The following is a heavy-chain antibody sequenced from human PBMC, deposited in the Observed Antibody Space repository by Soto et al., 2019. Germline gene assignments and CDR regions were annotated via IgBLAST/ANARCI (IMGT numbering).Heavy chain of an antibody. CDR1: VGSISSSTYY. CDR3: ARQGAGAVAGSSWFDP. J-gene: IGHJ5*02. Sequence: PSENLSLTCTLSVGSISSSTYYWGWIRKPPGKGREWIASIYHSGSTYYNPSLKSRVTISVDTSKNQFSLKLSSVTAADTAVYYCARQGAGAVAGSSWFDPWGQGTLVTVS. D-gene: IGHD6-19*01. V-gene: IGHV4-39*01. CDR2: IYHSGST.